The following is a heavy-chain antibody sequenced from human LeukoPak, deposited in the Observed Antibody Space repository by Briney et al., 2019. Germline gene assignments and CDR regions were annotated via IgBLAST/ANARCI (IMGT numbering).Heavy chain of an antibody. D-gene: IGHD2-15*01. J-gene: IGHJ6*01. Sequence: SETLSLTCAVYGGSFSGYYWSWIRQPPGKGLEWIGEINHSGSTNYNPSLKSRVTISVDTSKNQFSLKLSSVTAADTAVYYCARGDSSGGAFYGVDVWGQGTTVSVFS. CDR3: ARGDSSGGAFYGVDV. V-gene: IGHV4-34*01. CDR1: GGSFSGYY. CDR2: INHSGST.